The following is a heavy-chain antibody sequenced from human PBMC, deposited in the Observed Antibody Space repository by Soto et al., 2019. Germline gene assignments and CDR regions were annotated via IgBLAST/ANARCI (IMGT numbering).Heavy chain of an antibody. CDR1: GGSISSYY. CDR2: IYTSGST. J-gene: IGHJ6*02. D-gene: IGHD5-12*01. V-gene: IGHV4-4*07. Sequence: LSLACTVSGGSISSYYWSWIRQPAGKGLEWIGRIYTSGSTNYNPSLKSRVTMSVDTSKNQFSLKLSSVTAADTAVYYCARGVEMATIPYYYYYYGMDVWGQGTTVTVSS. CDR3: ARGVEMATIPYYYYYYGMDV.